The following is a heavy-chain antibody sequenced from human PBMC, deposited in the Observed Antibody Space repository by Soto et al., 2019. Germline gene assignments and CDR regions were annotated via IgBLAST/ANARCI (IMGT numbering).Heavy chain of an antibody. D-gene: IGHD6-13*01. CDR1: GGSISSSSYY. J-gene: IGHJ4*02. Sequence: ETLSLTCTVSGGSISSSSYYWGWVRQPPGKGLEWIGSIYYTGSTYYNPSLTSRVTISVDTSKNQISLKLSSVTAADTAVYYCARGPSSASWYGDYWGQGTLVTVSS. V-gene: IGHV4-39*01. CDR2: IYYTGST. CDR3: ARGPSSASWYGDY.